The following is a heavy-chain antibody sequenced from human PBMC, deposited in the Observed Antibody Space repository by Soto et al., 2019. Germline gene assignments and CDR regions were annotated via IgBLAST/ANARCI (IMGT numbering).Heavy chain of an antibody. CDR1: GYTFARSS. CDR2: IYPANSET. V-gene: IGHV5-51*01. Sequence: GKSLKISCKASGYTFARSSIGWVRQMPGKGLEWMGIIYPANSETTYSPSFQGQVTISADMSISTAYLQWSSLKASDTAIYYCAPYYTYWKTWGQGTLVTVSS. CDR3: APYYTYWKT. J-gene: IGHJ5*02. D-gene: IGHD1-26*01.